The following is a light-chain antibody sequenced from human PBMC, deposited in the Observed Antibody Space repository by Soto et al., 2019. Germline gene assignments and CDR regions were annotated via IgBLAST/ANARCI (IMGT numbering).Light chain of an antibody. Sequence: EIVLTQSPATLSVSAGDRVTLSCRASQSVDINLAWYQQRPGQAPRLLVYGASTKATDMPDRFSGSGSGTDFTLTISSLEPEDFAVYYCQQHSHWPPWTFGQGTKVDI. J-gene: IGKJ1*01. CDR1: QSVDIN. CDR3: QQHSHWPPWT. CDR2: GAS. V-gene: IGKV3-15*01.